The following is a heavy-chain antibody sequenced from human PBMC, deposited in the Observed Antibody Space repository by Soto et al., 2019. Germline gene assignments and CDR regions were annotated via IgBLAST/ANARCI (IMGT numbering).Heavy chain of an antibody. CDR2: SIPMFGTA. Sequence: QVQLVQSGAEVKKPESSVKVSCKAPGGTFSTYAISWVRQAPGQGLEWMGGSIPMFGTANYAQRFQDRVTMTADESTNTVYRELSSLRSEDTAVYFCASGIQLWLRRINNGYSGWGQGTLVTVSS. CDR3: ASGIQLWLRRINNGYSG. J-gene: IGHJ4*02. V-gene: IGHV1-69*12. CDR1: GGTFSTYA. D-gene: IGHD5-18*01.